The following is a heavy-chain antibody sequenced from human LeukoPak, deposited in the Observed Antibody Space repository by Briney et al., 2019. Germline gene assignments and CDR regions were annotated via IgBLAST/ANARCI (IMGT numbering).Heavy chain of an antibody. CDR2: IGGSGGST. CDR3: AKKGYCSSTSCHRGYYFDY. CDR1: GFTFNNYA. Sequence: GGSLRLSCTASGFTFNNYAMSWVRQAPGKGLEWVSGIGGSGGSTYYADSVKGRFTISRDNSKNTLYLQMNSLRAEDTAVYYCAKKGYCSSTSCHRGYYFDYWGQGALVTVSS. J-gene: IGHJ4*02. V-gene: IGHV3-23*01. D-gene: IGHD2-2*02.